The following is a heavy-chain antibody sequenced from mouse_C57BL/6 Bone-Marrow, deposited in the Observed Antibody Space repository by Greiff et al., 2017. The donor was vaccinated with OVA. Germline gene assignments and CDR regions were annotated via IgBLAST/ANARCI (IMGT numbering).Heavy chain of an antibody. Sequence: EVQGVESGGGLVKPGGSLKLSCAASGFTFSDYGMHWVRQAPEKGLEWVAYISSGSSTIYYADTVKGRFTISRDNAKNTLFLQMTSLRSEDTAMYYCARGAGQLRPAWFAYWGQGTLVTVSA. V-gene: IGHV5-17*01. J-gene: IGHJ3*01. CDR1: GFTFSDYG. CDR2: ISSGSSTI. CDR3: ARGAGQLRPAWFAY. D-gene: IGHD3-2*02.